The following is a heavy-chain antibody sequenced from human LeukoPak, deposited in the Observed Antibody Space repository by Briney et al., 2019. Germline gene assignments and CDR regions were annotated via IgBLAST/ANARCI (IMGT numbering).Heavy chain of an antibody. CDR2: IKEDGSEK. CDR3: ARLLETYDYVWGSYGFDS. J-gene: IGHJ4*02. D-gene: IGHD3-16*01. Sequence: GGSLRLSCAASGFTFGSYWMSWVRQAPGKGLEWVANIKEDGSEKYYVDSVKGRFTISRDNAKNSLYLQMNGVRAEDTAVFYCARLLETYDYVWGSYGFDSWGQGTLVTVSS. V-gene: IGHV3-7*01. CDR1: GFTFGSYW.